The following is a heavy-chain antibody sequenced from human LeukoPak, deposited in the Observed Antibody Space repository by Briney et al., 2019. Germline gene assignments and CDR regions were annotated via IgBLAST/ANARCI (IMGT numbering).Heavy chain of an antibody. CDR3: ARSWNVDWFAS. CDR1: GFTFSNYP. J-gene: IGHJ5*01. Sequence: PGGSLRLSCAASGFTFSNYPMHWVRQAPGKGLEWVAVISYDGSNKYYADSVKGRFTISRDNSKNTLNLQMNSLRAEDTAVYYCARSWNVDWFASWGQGTLVTVSS. D-gene: IGHD1-1*01. V-gene: IGHV3-30-3*01. CDR2: ISYDGSNK.